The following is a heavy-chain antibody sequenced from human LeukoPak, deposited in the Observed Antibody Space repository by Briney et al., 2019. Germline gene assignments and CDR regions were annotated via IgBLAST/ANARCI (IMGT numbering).Heavy chain of an antibody. CDR1: GFTFSSYE. Sequence: PGGSLRLSCVASGFTFSSYEMNWVRQAPGKGLEWVSYISSSGSTKYYADSVKGRFTISRDNAKNSLYLQMNSLKAEDTAVYYCARDVGFGGYSRGIFDYWGQGAIVTVSS. V-gene: IGHV3-48*03. CDR2: ISSSGSTK. CDR3: ARDVGFGGYSRGIFDY. D-gene: IGHD3-10*01. J-gene: IGHJ4*02.